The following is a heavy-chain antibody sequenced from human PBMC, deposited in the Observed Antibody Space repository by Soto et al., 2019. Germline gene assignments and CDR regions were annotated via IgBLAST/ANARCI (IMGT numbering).Heavy chain of an antibody. Sequence: QVQLVQSGAEVKKPGASVKVSCKASGYTFTSYDINWVRQATGQGLEWMGWMNPNSGNTVYAQKFQGRVTMTRNTSISTAYMELSSLRSEDTAVYYCASWGYTSYYYYGMDVWGQGTTVTVSS. CDR3: ASWGYTSYYYYGMDV. CDR2: MNPNSGNT. V-gene: IGHV1-8*01. J-gene: IGHJ6*02. D-gene: IGHD2-2*02. CDR1: GYTFTSYD.